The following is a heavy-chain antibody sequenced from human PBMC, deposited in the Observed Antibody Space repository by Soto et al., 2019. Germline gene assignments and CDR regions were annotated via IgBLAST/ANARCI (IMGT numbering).Heavy chain of an antibody. CDR1: GFTFSSCA. V-gene: IGHV3-23*01. CDR3: AKGSYYYGSGSYPDY. D-gene: IGHD3-10*01. Sequence: GGSLRLSCAASGFTFSSCAMSWVRQAPGKGLEWVSAISGSGGSTYYADSVKGRFTISRDNSKNTLYLQMNSLRAEDTAVYYCAKGSYYYGSGSYPDYWGQGTLVTVSS. CDR2: ISGSGGST. J-gene: IGHJ4*02.